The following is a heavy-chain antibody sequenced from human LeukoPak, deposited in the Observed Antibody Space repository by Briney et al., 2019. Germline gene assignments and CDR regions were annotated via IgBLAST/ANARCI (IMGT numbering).Heavy chain of an antibody. CDR2: IYYSGST. CDR1: GGSISSGGYY. J-gene: IGHJ5*02. V-gene: IGHV4-31*03. CDR3: ARVASRQLVRWHWFDP. Sequence: SETLSLTCTVSGGSISSGGYYWSWIRQHPGKGLEWIGYIYYSGSTYYNPSLKSRVTISVDTSKNQFSLKLSSVTAADTAVYYCARVASRQLVRWHWFDPWGQGTLVTVSS. D-gene: IGHD6-13*01.